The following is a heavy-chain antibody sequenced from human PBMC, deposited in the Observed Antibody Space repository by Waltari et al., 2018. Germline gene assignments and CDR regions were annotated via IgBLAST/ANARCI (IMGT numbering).Heavy chain of an antibody. Sequence: QVQLQESGPGLVKPSETLSLTCRVSGGPMSYYYWSWIRQPAGKGLEWIGGVYTGGRTNYNPSLKSRVTISVDKSKNQFSLRLTSMTAADTAVYYCASAERRLLRLGELSSEYNFDHWGQGTLVTVSS. CDR3: ASAERRLLRLGELSSEYNFDH. CDR1: GGPMSYYY. CDR2: VYTGGRT. D-gene: IGHD3-16*02. J-gene: IGHJ4*02. V-gene: IGHV4-4*07.